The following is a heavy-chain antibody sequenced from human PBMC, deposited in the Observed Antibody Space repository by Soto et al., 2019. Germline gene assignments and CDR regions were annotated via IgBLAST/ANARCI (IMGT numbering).Heavy chain of an antibody. CDR1: GGSIGSSSYY. J-gene: IGHJ6*03. CDR3: ARHRIAGKLYYYYYMDV. D-gene: IGHD6-13*01. Sequence: QLQLQESGPGLVKPSETLSLTCTVSGGSIGSSSYYWGWIRQPPGKGLEWIGSIYYSGSTYYNPSPKSRVTIAGDTSKNPFSLKLSPVTAADTAVYYCARHRIAGKLYYYYYMDVWGKGTTVTVSS. CDR2: IYYSGST. V-gene: IGHV4-39*01.